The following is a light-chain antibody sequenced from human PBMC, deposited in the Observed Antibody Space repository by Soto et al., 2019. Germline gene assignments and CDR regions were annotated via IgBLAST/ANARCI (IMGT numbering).Light chain of an antibody. CDR3: QQRSNWLIS. CDR2: DGS. Sequence: EIVLTQSPATLSLSPGERATLSCRASQSVSGYLAWYQQKPAQAPRLLIYDGSHRAAGIPSRFSGSGSGTDFTLAIRGLEPTDVAVYYCQQRSNWLISFGPGTKVDIK. V-gene: IGKV3-11*01. J-gene: IGKJ3*01. CDR1: QSVSGY.